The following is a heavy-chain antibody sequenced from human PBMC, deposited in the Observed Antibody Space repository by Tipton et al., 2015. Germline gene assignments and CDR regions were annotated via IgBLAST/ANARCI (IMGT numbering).Heavy chain of an antibody. CDR3: AKVDDSRSRRFYYGMDV. CDR1: GFAFSNSA. D-gene: IGHD6-13*01. J-gene: IGHJ6*02. Sequence: GSLRLSCVASGFAFSNSALNWVRQAPGKGLEWVSAISGSGGNTYYADSVKGRFTISRDKSNNTLYLQMNSLRADDTAVYYCAKVDDSRSRRFYYGMDVWGQGTTVTVSS. V-gene: IGHV3-23*01. CDR2: ISGSGGNT.